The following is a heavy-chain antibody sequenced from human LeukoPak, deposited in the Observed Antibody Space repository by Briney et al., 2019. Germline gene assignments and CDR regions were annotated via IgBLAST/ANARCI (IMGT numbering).Heavy chain of an antibody. D-gene: IGHD3-16*01. CDR3: TRGGFDY. CDR1: GDSVSSNSVI. Sequence: SQTLSLTCDISGDSVSSNSVIWNWIRQSPSRGLEWLGRTYYKSKWYNDYATSVQSRITINSDTSRNQFSLQLNSVTPEDTAVYYCTRGGFDYWGQGTLVTVSS. V-gene: IGHV6-1*01. CDR2: TYYKSKWYN. J-gene: IGHJ4*02.